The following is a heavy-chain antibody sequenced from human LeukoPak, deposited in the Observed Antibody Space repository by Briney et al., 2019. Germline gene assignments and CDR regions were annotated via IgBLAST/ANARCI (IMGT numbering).Heavy chain of an antibody. V-gene: IGHV4-4*07. CDR3: ARDPYYDFWSGSYDI. J-gene: IGHJ3*02. CDR1: GGSISSYY. D-gene: IGHD3-3*01. Sequence: SETLSLTCTVSGGSISSYYWSWIRQPAGKGLEWTGRIYTSGSTNYNPSLKSRVTMSVDTSKNQFSLKLSSVTAADTAVYYCARDPYYDFWSGSYDIWGQGTMVTVSS. CDR2: IYTSGST.